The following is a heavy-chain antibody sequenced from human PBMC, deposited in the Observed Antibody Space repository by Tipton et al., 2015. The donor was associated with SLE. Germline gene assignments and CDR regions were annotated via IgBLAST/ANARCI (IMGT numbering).Heavy chain of an antibody. J-gene: IGHJ3*02. V-gene: IGHV3-11*01. CDR1: GFTFSDYY. D-gene: IGHD3-3*01. Sequence: SLRLSCAASGFTFSDYYMSWIRQAPGKGLEWVSYIGNSGGTFWYADSVKGRFTISRDNAENSLFLQMSSLRVEDTAVYYCVGDRPGDFWNGDVFDIWGQGTMVTVSS. CDR2: IGNSGGTF. CDR3: VGDRPGDFWNGDVFDI.